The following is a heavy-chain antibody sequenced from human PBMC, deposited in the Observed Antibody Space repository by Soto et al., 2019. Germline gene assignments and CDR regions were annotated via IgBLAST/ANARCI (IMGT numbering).Heavy chain of an antibody. CDR3: AKGIAAAGTPKPLNDY. J-gene: IGHJ4*02. D-gene: IGHD6-13*01. CDR2: ISGSGGST. V-gene: IGHV3-23*01. Sequence: GGSLRLSCAASGFTFSSYAMSWVRQAPGKGLEWVSAISGSGGSTYYADSVKGRFTISRDNSKNTLYLQMNSLRAEDTAVYYCAKGIAAAGTPKPLNDYWGQGTLVTVSS. CDR1: GFTFSSYA.